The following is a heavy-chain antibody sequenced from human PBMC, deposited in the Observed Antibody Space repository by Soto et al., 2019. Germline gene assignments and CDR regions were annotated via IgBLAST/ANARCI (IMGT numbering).Heavy chain of an antibody. CDR2: ISYDGSNK. V-gene: IGHV3-30*18. D-gene: IGHD3-10*01. CDR3: AKLKGYYGSGSSPLIEY. CDR1: GFTFSSYG. Sequence: QVQLVESGGGVVQPGRSLRLSCAASGFTFSSYGMHWVRQAPGKGLEWVAVISYDGSNKYYADSVKGRFTISRDNSKNTLYLQMNSPRAEDTAVYYCAKLKGYYGSGSSPLIEYWGQGTLVTVSS. J-gene: IGHJ4*01.